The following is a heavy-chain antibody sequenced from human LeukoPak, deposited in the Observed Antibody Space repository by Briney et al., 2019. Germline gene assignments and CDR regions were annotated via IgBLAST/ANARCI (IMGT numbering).Heavy chain of an antibody. CDR3: ARLMVGQAEVGVTHLDY. CDR1: RCTFSSYG. CDR2: IRHDVSAT. D-gene: IGHD1-26*01. Sequence: PAGSLRLSCTASRCTFSSYGMHWVRHGPAKGKDRVTFIRHDVSATYYAASVKGRFNSSRDNSKSTVYVEVNSLRPEDTAVYYCARLMVGQAEVGVTHLDYWGQGPLLSVSS. V-gene: IGHV3-30*02. J-gene: IGHJ4*02.